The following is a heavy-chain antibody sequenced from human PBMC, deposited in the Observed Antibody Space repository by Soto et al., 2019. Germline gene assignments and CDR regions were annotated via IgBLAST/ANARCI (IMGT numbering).Heavy chain of an antibody. J-gene: IGHJ4*02. V-gene: IGHV3-30*03. Sequence: QVQLVESGGGVVQPGRSLRLSCSVSGFTFSTYGMHWVRQAPGKGLAWVAFISYDGSKQYYEDSVRGRLTISRANSNNTLYLQMNNMTREDTAVYFCARRRFLDSPLDFWGQGTLVTVSS. CDR2: ISYDGSKQ. CDR3: ARRRFLDSPLDF. CDR1: GFTFSTYG. D-gene: IGHD3-3*01.